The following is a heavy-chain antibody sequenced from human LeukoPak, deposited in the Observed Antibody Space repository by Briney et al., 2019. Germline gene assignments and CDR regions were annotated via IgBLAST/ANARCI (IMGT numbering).Heavy chain of an antibody. Sequence: SETLSLTCTVTSGSINGYFWSWIRQPPGKGLEWIGYIYYSGTTFYNPSLKSRVTMSADTSKNQFSLKLLSVTAADTAVYYCARHYYGGSGAFDIWGQGTMVTVSS. D-gene: IGHD4-23*01. V-gene: IGHV4-59*08. CDR1: SGSINGYF. CDR2: IYYSGTT. J-gene: IGHJ3*02. CDR3: ARHYYGGSGAFDI.